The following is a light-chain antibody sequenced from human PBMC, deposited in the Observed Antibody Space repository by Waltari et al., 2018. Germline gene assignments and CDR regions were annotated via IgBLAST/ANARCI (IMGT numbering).Light chain of an antibody. V-gene: IGLV2-14*01. Sequence: QSALTQPASVSGSPGQSITISCTGTSSDVGGYNYVSWYHHLPGTAPKVMIYEVNNRPSGVSNRFSASKSDNTAPLTISGLQAEDEADYYCTSPTSSRTWVFGGGTKLTVL. CDR3: TSPTSSRTWV. CDR2: EVN. J-gene: IGLJ3*02. CDR1: SSDVGGYNY.